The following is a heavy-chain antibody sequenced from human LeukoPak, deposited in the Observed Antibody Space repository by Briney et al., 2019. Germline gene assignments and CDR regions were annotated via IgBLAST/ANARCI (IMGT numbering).Heavy chain of an antibody. CDR1: GGSVSSRNYY. V-gene: IGHV4-61*01. J-gene: IGHJ4*02. Sequence: SETLSLTCTVSGGSVSSRNYYWSWIRQPPGKGLEWIGFMSNSGHTDSNASLKSRVTISVDTSKNQFSLKLNSVTAADTAVYYCARGRTFDNWGQGTLVTVSS. CDR2: MSNSGHT. CDR3: ARGRTFDN.